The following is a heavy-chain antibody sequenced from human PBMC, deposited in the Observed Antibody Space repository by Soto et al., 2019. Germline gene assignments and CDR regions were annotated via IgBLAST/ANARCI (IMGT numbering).Heavy chain of an antibody. Sequence: PSHTLSLTCTVSGGSVSSGSYYWSWIRQPPGKGLEWIGYIYYSGSTNYNPSLKSRVTISVDTSKNQFSLKLSSVTAADTAVYYCARDALGIAAAWPGRWFDPWGQGTLVTVSS. D-gene: IGHD6-13*01. CDR3: ARDALGIAAAWPGRWFDP. V-gene: IGHV4-61*01. CDR1: GGSVSSGSYY. J-gene: IGHJ5*02. CDR2: IYYSGST.